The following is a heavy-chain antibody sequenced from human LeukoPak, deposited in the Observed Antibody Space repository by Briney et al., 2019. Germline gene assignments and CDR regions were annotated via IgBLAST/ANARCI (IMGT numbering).Heavy chain of an antibody. D-gene: IGHD3-22*01. CDR3: ARDYYDSSGFGAFDI. CDR2: ISAYNGNT. V-gene: IGHV1-18*01. CDR1: GYTFTSYG. Sequence: GASVKVSCKASGYTFTSYGFSWVRQAPGQGLEWMGWISAYNGNTKYAQKFKGRVTMTTETSTSTAYMQLRSLTSDDTAVYYCARDYYDSSGFGAFDIWGQGTMGTVSS. J-gene: IGHJ3*02.